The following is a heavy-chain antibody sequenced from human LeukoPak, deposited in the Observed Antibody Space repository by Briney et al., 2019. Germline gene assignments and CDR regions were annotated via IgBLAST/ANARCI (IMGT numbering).Heavy chain of an antibody. CDR2: ISSSSSYV. CDR1: GFTFSSYS. J-gene: IGHJ4*02. D-gene: IGHD3-22*01. CDR3: ASLGYYYDSSGSNDY. Sequence: GGSLRLSCAASGFTFSSYSMNWVRQAPGKGLEWVSSISSSSSYVYYADSVKGRFTISRDNAKNSLYLQMNSLRAEDTAVYYCASLGYYYDSSGSNDYWGQGTLVTVSS. V-gene: IGHV3-21*01.